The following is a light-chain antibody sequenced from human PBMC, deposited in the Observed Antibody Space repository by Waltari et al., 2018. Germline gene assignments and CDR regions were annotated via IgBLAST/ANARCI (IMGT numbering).Light chain of an antibody. CDR2: DVS. CDR3: SSYIDSSTLEL. CDR1: SSDIGGYTY. Sequence: QSALTQPASVSGSPGQSITISCTGTSSDIGGYTYVSWYQQVPVKAPTLMIYDVSNRPSGVSSRFSGSKSGNTASLTISGLQAEDEADYFCSSYIDSSTLELFGGGTSLTVL. J-gene: IGLJ2*01. V-gene: IGLV2-14*03.